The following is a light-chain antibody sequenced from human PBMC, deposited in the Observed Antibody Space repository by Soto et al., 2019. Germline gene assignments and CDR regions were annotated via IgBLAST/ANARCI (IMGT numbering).Light chain of an antibody. CDR2: RNN. V-gene: IGLV1-47*01. CDR1: SSNIESNY. CDR3: TVWDDSLGGRL. Sequence: QSVLTQPPSASGTPGQRVTISCSGSSSNIESNYVYWYQQLPGTAPRLLIYRNNQRPSGVPDRFSGSKSGTSASLAISALRSEDEADYYCTVWDDSLGGRLFGGGTKLTVL. J-gene: IGLJ2*01.